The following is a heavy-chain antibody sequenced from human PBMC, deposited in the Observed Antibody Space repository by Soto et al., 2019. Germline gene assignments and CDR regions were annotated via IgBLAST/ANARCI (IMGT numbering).Heavy chain of an antibody. CDR3: APGDFYYYYGMDV. V-gene: IGHV3-21*01. CDR1: GFTFSSYS. CDR2: ISSSSSYI. J-gene: IGHJ6*02. Sequence: GGSLRLSCAASGFTFSSYSMNWVRQAPGKGLEWVSSISSSSSYIYYADSVKGRFTISRDNAKNSLYLQMNSLRAEDTAVYYCAPGDFYYYYGMDVWGQGTTVTVSS.